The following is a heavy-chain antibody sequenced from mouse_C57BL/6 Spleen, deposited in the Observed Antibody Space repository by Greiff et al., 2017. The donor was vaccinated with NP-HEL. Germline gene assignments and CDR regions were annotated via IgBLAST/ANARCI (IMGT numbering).Heavy chain of an antibody. J-gene: IGHJ3*01. CDR2: IDPSDSYT. CDR3: ARHYGSSPWFAY. V-gene: IGHV1-59*01. Sequence: QVQLQQPGAELVRPGPSVKLSCKASGYTFTSYWMHWVKQRPGQGLEWIGVIDPSDSYTNYNQKFKGKATLTVDTSSSTAYMQLSSLTAEDSAVYYCARHYGSSPWFAYWGQGTLVTVSA. CDR1: GYTFTSYW. D-gene: IGHD1-1*01.